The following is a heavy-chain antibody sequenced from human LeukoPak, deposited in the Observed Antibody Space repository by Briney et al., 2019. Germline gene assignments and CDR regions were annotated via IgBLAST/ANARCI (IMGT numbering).Heavy chain of an antibody. Sequence: PSETPSLTCAVSGYSISSGYYWGWIRQPPGKGLEWIGSIYYRGSAYYNPALKSRVTISVDTSKNQLSLKLSSVTAADTAVYYCARGPPGYCSGGSCYWDYWGQGTLVTVSS. CDR2: IYYRGSA. J-gene: IGHJ4*02. CDR1: GYSISSGYY. CDR3: ARGPPGYCSGGSCYWDY. V-gene: IGHV4-38-2*01. D-gene: IGHD2-15*01.